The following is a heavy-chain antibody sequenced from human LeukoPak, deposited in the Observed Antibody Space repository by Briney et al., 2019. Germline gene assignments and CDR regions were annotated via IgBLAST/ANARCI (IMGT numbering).Heavy chain of an antibody. CDR1: GFTFSRYW. CDR3: ARVEGFGIISQWDYYFDY. Sequence: GGSLRLSCADSGFTFSRYWMHWVRQTPGKGLVWASCISADGSVTRYADSVKGRFTISRDNTKSTLYLQMHSLRAEDTAVYYCARVEGFGIISQWDYYFDYWGQGTLVTVSS. CDR2: ISADGSVT. D-gene: IGHD6-19*01. V-gene: IGHV3-74*01. J-gene: IGHJ4*02.